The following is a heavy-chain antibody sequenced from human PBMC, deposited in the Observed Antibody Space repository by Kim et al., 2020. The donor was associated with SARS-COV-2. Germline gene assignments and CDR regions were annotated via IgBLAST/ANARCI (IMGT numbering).Heavy chain of an antibody. CDR2: IIPIFGTA. Sequence: SVKVSCKASGGTFSSFAISWVRQAPGQGLEWMGGIIPIFGTANYAQKFQGRVTITADESTSTAYMELSSLRSEDTAVYYCARGTAYGYVGYYYYYGMDVWGQGTTVTVSS. D-gene: IGHD5-18*01. CDR1: GGTFSSFA. J-gene: IGHJ6*02. V-gene: IGHV1-69*13. CDR3: ARGTAYGYVGYYYYYGMDV.